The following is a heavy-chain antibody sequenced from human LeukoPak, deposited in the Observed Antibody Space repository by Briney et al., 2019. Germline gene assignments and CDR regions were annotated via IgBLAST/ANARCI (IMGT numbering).Heavy chain of an antibody. Sequence: ASLKVSCKASGYTFTNYAISWVGQAPGQWLEWMRWISAYNGNTNYAQKLQGRVTMTTDPSTSTAYMELRSLRSDDTAVYYCARDRGGPLGFGDYHTDSPFDHWGQGTLVTVSS. D-gene: IGHD3-10*01. CDR1: GYTFTNYA. J-gene: IGHJ4*02. CDR3: ARDRGGPLGFGDYHTDSPFDH. CDR2: ISAYNGNT. V-gene: IGHV1-18*01.